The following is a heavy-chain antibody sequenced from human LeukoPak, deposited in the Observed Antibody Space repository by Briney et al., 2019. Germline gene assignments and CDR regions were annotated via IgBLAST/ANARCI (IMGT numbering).Heavy chain of an antibody. CDR3: ARSRNPSSSWYGY. D-gene: IGHD6-13*01. CDR2: IYYSGST. CDR1: GGSISSYY. V-gene: IGHV4-59*01. Sequence: SETLSLTRTVSGGSISSYYWSWIRQPPGKGLEWIGYIYYSGSTNYNPSLKSRVTISVDTSKNQFSLKLSSVTAADTAVYYCARSRNPSSSWYGYWGQGTLVTVSS. J-gene: IGHJ4*02.